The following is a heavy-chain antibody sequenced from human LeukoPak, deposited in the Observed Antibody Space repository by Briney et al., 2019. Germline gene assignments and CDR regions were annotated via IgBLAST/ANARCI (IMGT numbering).Heavy chain of an antibody. CDR1: GFTFSSYS. V-gene: IGHV3-21*01. J-gene: IGHJ4*02. CDR3: PRGDTRRPAPWELLPYFDY. CDR2: ISGSSTYI. Sequence: GGSLRLSCAASGFTFSSYSMNWVRQAPGKGLEWVSSISGSSTYIYYADSVKGRFTISRDNAKNSLYLQMNGLRAEDTAVYYCPRGDTRRPAPWELLPYFDYWGQGTLVTVSS. D-gene: IGHD1-26*01.